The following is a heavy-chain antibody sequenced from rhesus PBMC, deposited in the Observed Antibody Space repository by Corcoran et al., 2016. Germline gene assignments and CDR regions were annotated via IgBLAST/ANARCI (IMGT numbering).Heavy chain of an antibody. Sequence: VVQLVESAGNFVQPGGSLRLSCAVSGFTFSSCDLDWIRHAPGTGLEWVASVSSTGSTYYANSVNSLFAISRESAKTRLCLQMNSLIAEDTAIYYCVTEWGTVGAGYYFDYWGRGVLVIVSS. CDR2: VSSTGST. J-gene: IGHJ4*01. CDR3: VTEWGTVGAGYYFDY. CDR1: GFTFSSCD. D-gene: IGHD5-24*01. V-gene: IGHV3-132*01.